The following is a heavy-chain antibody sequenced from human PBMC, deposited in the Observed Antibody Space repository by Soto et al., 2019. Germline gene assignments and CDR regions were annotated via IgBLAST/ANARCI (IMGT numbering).Heavy chain of an antibody. J-gene: IGHJ4*02. CDR3: ARDFYGSGSYDPW. CDR1: GGTFSSYA. V-gene: IGHV1-69*13. CDR2: IIPIFGTA. Sequence: SVKVSCKASGGTFSSYAISWVRQAPGQGLEWMGGIIPIFGTADYAQKFQGRVTITADESTSTAYMELSSLRSEDTAVYYCARDFYGSGSYDPWWGQGTLVTVSS. D-gene: IGHD3-10*01.